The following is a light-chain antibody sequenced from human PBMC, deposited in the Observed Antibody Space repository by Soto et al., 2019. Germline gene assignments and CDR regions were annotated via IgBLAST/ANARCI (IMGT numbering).Light chain of an antibody. V-gene: IGKV1-5*03. CDR1: QTISSW. CDR3: QQYNSYPYT. Sequence: DIQMTQSPSTLSGSVGDRVTITCRASQTISSWLAWYQQKPGKAPKLLIYKASTLKSGVPSRFSGSGSGTEFTLTISSLQPDDFATYYCQQYNSYPYTFGQGTKLEIK. J-gene: IGKJ2*01. CDR2: KAS.